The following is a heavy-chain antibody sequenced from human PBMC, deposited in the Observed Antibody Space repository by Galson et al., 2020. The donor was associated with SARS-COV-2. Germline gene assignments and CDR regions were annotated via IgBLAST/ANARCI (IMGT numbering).Heavy chain of an antibody. J-gene: IGHJ6*02. CDR3: ARLRLGSGSSWILYYYYGMDV. CDR2: IYYSGST. V-gene: IGHV4-39*01. D-gene: IGHD3-10*01. Sequence: SETLSLTCTVSGGSISSSSYYWGWIRQPPGKGLEWIGSIYYSGSTYYNPSLKSQVTISVDTSKNQFSLKLSSVTAADTAVYYCARLRLGSGSSWILYYYYGMDVWGQGTTATVSS. CDR1: GGSISSSSYY.